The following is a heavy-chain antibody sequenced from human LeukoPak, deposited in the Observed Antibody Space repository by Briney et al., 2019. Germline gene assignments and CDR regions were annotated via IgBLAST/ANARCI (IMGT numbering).Heavy chain of an antibody. CDR1: GGSISSFY. J-gene: IGHJ6*03. D-gene: IGHD3-3*01. CDR2: IYYSGST. Sequence: SETLSLTCTLSGGSISSFYWSWIRQPPAKGLEWIGYIYYSGSTNYNPSLKSRVTISVDTSKHQFSLKLSSVTAADTAVYYCARVRSGYSKYYYYYMDVGGKGTTVTVSS. V-gene: IGHV4-59*01. CDR3: ARVRSGYSKYYYYYMDV.